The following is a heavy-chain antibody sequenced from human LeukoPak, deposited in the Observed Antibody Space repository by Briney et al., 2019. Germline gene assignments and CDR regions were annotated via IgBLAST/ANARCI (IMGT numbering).Heavy chain of an antibody. CDR2: IYHSGST. CDR1: GYSISSGYY. Sequence: SETLSLTCTVSGYSISSGYYWGWIRQPPGKGLEWIGSIYHSGSTYYNPSLKSRVTISVDTSKNQFSLKLSSVTAADTAVYYCARDPGGNYVDYWGQGTLVTVSS. D-gene: IGHD4-23*01. CDR3: ARDPGGNYVDY. V-gene: IGHV4-38-2*02. J-gene: IGHJ4*02.